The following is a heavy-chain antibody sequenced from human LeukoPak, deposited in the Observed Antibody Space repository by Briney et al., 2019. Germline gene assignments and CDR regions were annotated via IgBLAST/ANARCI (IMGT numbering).Heavy chain of an antibody. J-gene: IGHJ5*02. CDR1: GFTFSSYA. D-gene: IGHD2-15*01. CDR2: IWYDGSNK. CDR3: ARDDCSGGSCYLGFDP. Sequence: PGGSLRLSCAASGFTFSSYAMHWVRQAPGKGLEWVAVIWYDGSNKYYADSVKGRFTISRDNSKNTLYLQMNSLRAEDTAVYYCARDDCSGGSCYLGFDPWGQGTLVTVSS. V-gene: IGHV3-33*08.